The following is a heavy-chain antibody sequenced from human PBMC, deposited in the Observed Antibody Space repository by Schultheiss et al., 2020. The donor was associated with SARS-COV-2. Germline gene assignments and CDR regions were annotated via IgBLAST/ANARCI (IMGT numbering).Heavy chain of an antibody. Sequence: GGSLRLSCAASGFTFSSYGMHWVRQAPGKGLEWVSSISSSSSYIYYADSVKGRFTISRDNAKNSLYLQMNSLRAEDTAVYYCARGGNAVRWYLDPWGQGTLVTVSS. CDR2: ISSSSSYI. V-gene: IGHV3-21*01. CDR3: ARGGNAVRWYLDP. CDR1: GFTFSSYG. D-gene: IGHD4-23*01. J-gene: IGHJ5*02.